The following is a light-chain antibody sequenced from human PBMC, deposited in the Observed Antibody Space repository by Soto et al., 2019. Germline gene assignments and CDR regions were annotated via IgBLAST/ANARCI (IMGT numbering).Light chain of an antibody. CDR3: QQANSFPPT. CDR1: QSISSW. CDR2: KAS. V-gene: IGKV1-5*03. J-gene: IGKJ5*01. Sequence: DIQMTQSPSTLSASVRDRVTMRCRASQSISSWLAWYQQKPGKAPKLLIYKASTLKSGVPSRFSGSGSGTDFTLTISSLQPEDFATYYCQQANSFPPTFGQGTRLEIK.